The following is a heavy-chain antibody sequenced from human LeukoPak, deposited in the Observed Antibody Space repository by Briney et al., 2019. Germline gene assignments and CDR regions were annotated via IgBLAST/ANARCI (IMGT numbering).Heavy chain of an antibody. CDR1: GGSISSSSYY. V-gene: IGHV4-61*02. Sequence: SETLSLTCTVSGGSISSSSYYWGWIRQPAGKGLEWIGRIYTSGSTNYNPSLKSRVTMSVDTSKNQFSLKLSSVTAVDTAVYYCARVYSINYYYYYMDVWGRGTTVTVSS. CDR3: ARVYSINYYYYYMDV. J-gene: IGHJ6*03. CDR2: IYTSGST. D-gene: IGHD1-14*01.